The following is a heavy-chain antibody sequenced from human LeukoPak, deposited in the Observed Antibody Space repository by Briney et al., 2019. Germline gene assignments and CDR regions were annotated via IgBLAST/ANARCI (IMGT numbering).Heavy chain of an antibody. V-gene: IGHV3-48*04. Sequence: GGSLRLSCAASGFTFSTYSMNWVRQAPGKGLEWVSYISSGSSNMYYADSVKGRFTISRDNAKNSLYLQMNSLGAEDTAVYYCARAERSSWYVGPFDYWGQGTLVSVSS. CDR2: ISSGSSNM. CDR3: ARAERSSWYVGPFDY. J-gene: IGHJ4*02. CDR1: GFTFSTYS. D-gene: IGHD6-13*01.